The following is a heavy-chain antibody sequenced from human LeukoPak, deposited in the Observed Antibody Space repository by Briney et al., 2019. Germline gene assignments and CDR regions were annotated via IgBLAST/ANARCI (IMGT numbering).Heavy chain of an antibody. V-gene: IGHV4-34*01. Sequence: SEPLSLTCAVYGGSFSGYYWSWIRQTPGKGLEWIGDINHSGSTNYNPSLKSRVTISVDTYKNQLSLKLSAVAAADTAVYYCARAAAPPHSFDYWGQGSLVTVSS. CDR1: GGSFSGYY. CDR3: ARAAAPPHSFDY. J-gene: IGHJ4*02. D-gene: IGHD6-13*01. CDR2: INHSGST.